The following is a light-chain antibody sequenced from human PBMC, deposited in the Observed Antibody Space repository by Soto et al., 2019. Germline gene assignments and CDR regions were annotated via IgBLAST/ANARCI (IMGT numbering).Light chain of an antibody. Sequence: EIVMTQSPATLSVSPGERATLSCRASQSVSSSFAWYQQTPGQAPRLLIYGASARATGFPARFSASGSGTEFTLTISSLQSEDFAVYYCQQYNNWPWTFGQGTRGDIK. CDR3: QQYNNWPWT. V-gene: IGKV3-15*01. CDR1: QSVSSS. J-gene: IGKJ1*01. CDR2: GAS.